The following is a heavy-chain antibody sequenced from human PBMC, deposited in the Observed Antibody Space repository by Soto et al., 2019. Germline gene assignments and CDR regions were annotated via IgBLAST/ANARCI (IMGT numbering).Heavy chain of an antibody. V-gene: IGHV4-59*08. CDR2: IYYSGST. CDR1: GGSISSYY. J-gene: IGHJ5*02. D-gene: IGHD6-13*01. CDR3: VRLRSSSWYPFDP. Sequence: SETLSLTCTVSGGSISSYYWSWIRQPPGKGLEWIGYIYYSGSTNYNPSLKSRVTISVDTSKNQFSLKLSSVTAADTAVYYCVRLRSSSWYPFDPWGQGTLVTVSS.